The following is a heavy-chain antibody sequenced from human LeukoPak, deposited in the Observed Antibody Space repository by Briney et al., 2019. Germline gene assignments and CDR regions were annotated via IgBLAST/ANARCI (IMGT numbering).Heavy chain of an antibody. V-gene: IGHV3-66*02. CDR1: GFTFRRNY. J-gene: IGHJ4*02. CDR2: TYGDNNA. D-gene: IGHD2-21*01. Sequence: PGGSLRLSCAPSGFTFRRNYISWIRQAPGKGLEWVSITYGDNNAFYADSVKGRFTISRDNSKNTLFLQMNSLTTEDTGVYYCIHFVGGQGTLVTVSS. CDR3: IHFV.